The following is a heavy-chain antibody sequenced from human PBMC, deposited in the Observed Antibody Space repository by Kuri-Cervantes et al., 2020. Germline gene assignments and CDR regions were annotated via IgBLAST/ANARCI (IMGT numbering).Heavy chain of an antibody. V-gene: IGHV3-30-3*01. D-gene: IGHD1-26*01. CDR2: ISYDGSNK. CDR3: ARECIVGAAADY. Sequence: GESLKISCAASGFTFGSYAMHWVRQAPGKGLEWVAVISYDGSNKYYADSVKGRFTISRDNSKNTLYLQMNSLRAEDTAVYYCARECIVGAAADYWGQGTLVTVSS. J-gene: IGHJ4*02. CDR1: GFTFGSYA.